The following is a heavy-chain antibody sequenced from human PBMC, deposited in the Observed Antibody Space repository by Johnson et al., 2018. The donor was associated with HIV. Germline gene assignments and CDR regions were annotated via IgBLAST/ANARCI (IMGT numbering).Heavy chain of an antibody. CDR2: IQEDGSQI. D-gene: IGHD3-16*02. J-gene: IGHJ3*02. CDR1: TFTFRNYW. CDR3: ARGSIMVTFGGVIPDAFDI. Sequence: VQLVESGGDLVQPGGSLRLSCVASTFTFRNYWMSWVRQAPGKGLEWVGNIQEDGSQIHYMDSVKGRFAISRDNAENSLYLQMTSLRGEDTAVYYCARGSIMVTFGGVIPDAFDIWGQGTLVIVSS. V-gene: IGHV3-7*01.